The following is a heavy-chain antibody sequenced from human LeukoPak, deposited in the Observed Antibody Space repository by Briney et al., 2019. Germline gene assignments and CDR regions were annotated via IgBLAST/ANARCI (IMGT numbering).Heavy chain of an antibody. D-gene: IGHD4-17*01. CDR3: ARDRHGRDYGDPTNFDY. CDR1: GFTFSRYW. J-gene: IGHJ4*02. V-gene: IGHV3-21*01. CDR2: ISSSSSYI. Sequence: GGSLRLSCVGSGFTFSRYWLNWVRQAPGKGLEWVSSISSSSSYIYYADSVKGRFTISRDNAKNSLYLQMNSLRAEDTAVYYCARDRHGRDYGDPTNFDYWGQGTLVTVSS.